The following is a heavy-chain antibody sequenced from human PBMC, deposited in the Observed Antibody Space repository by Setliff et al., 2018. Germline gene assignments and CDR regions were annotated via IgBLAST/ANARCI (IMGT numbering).Heavy chain of an antibody. CDR1: GYTFTAYY. CDR2: INPGSGAI. D-gene: IGHD3-22*01. J-gene: IGHJ4*02. V-gene: IGHV1-2*02. CDR3: ARASMIVVVTSIDY. Sequence: ASVKVSCKASGYTFTAYYMHWVRQAPGQGLEWMGWINPGSGAINLAQRFQGRVTMTRDTSISTAYMELSRLRSDDTAMYYCARASMIVVVTSIDYWGQGTLVTVSS.